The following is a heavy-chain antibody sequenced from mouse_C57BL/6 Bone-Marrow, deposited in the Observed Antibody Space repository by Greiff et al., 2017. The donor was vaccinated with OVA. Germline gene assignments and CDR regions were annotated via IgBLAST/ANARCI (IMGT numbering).Heavy chain of an antibody. Sequence: QVQLQQSGPGLVQPSQSLSITCTVSGFSLTSYGVHWVRQSPGKGLEWLGVIWRGGSTDYNAAFMSRLSITKDNSKSQVFFKMNSLQADDTAIYYCAKGDRDTSNPWSYWYFDVWGTGTTVTVSS. D-gene: IGHD2-5*01. CDR1: GFSLTSYG. V-gene: IGHV2-5*01. CDR3: AKGDRDTSNPWSYWYFDV. CDR2: IWRGGST. J-gene: IGHJ1*03.